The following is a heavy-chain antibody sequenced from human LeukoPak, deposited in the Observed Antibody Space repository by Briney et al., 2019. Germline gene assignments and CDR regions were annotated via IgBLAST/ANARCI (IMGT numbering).Heavy chain of an antibody. J-gene: IGHJ4*02. D-gene: IGHD6-19*01. CDR1: GFTFSGSA. CDR2: IRSRRDTYAT. Sequence: GGSLRLSCAASGFTFSGSAIHWVRQASGKGLEWVARIRSRRDTYATAYAASVKGRFTISRDDSNNTAYLQMNSLKTEDTAVYYCKGDIAVAGTSSDYWGQGTLVTVSS. CDR3: KGDIAVAGTSSDY. V-gene: IGHV3-73*01.